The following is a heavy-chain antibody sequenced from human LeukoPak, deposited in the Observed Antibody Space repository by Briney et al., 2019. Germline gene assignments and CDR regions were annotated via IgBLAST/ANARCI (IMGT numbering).Heavy chain of an antibody. V-gene: IGHV3-9*01. CDR3: ACGGDTDY. CDR2: ISWNSGSI. J-gene: IGHJ4*02. D-gene: IGHD2-21*02. CDR1: GFTFYDYA. Sequence: PGGSLRLSCAASGFTFYDYAMHWVRHAPGKGLEWVSGISWNSGSIGYADSVKGRFTISRDNAKNSLYLQMNSLRADDTALYYCACGGDTDYWGQGTLVTVSS.